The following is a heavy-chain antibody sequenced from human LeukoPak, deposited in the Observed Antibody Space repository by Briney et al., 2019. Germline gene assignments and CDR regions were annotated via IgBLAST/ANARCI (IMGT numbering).Heavy chain of an antibody. V-gene: IGHV4-59*08. CDR1: GGSISSYY. D-gene: IGHD3-10*01. CDR2: IYYSGST. Sequence: SETLSLTCTVSGGSISSYYWSWIRQPPGKGLEWIGYIYYSGSTNYNPSLKSRVTISVDTSKNQFSLKLSSVTAADTAVYYCARSPLLWFGELMIGGYYFDYWGQGTLVTVSS. CDR3: ARSPLLWFGELMIGGYYFDY. J-gene: IGHJ4*02.